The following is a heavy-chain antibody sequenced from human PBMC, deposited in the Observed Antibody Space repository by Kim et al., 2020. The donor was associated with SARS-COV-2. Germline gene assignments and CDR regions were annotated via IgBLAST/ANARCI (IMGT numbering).Heavy chain of an antibody. CDR3: AADVFFNY. CDR2: EGGRS. D-gene: IGHD3-16*01. V-gene: IGHV3-74*01. Sequence: EGGRSAKADSVKGRFTMSRDNAKNTLFLQMSMLRVEDTAVYYCAADVFFNYWDQGTLVTVSS. J-gene: IGHJ4*02.